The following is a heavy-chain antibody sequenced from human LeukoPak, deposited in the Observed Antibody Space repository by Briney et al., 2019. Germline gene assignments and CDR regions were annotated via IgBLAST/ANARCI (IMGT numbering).Heavy chain of an antibody. CDR3: ARDNRDYFDY. CDR1: GFTFSSYV. J-gene: IGHJ4*02. CDR2: IKQDGSEK. Sequence: GGSLRLSCVASGFTFSSYVMSWVRQAPGKGLEWVANIKQDGSEKYYVDSVKGRFTISRDNAKNSLYLQMNSLRAEDTAVYYCARDNRDYFDYWGQGTLVTVSS. D-gene: IGHD2/OR15-2a*01. V-gene: IGHV3-7*01.